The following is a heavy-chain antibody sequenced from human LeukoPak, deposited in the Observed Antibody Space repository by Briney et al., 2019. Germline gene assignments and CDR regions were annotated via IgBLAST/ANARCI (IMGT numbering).Heavy chain of an antibody. Sequence: SETLSLTCTVSGGSISRGGYYWSWIRQHPGKGLEWIGYIYYSGSTYYNPSLKSRVTISVDTSKNQFSLKLNSVTAADTAVYYCASTGYSSSWYPSAEYFQHWGQGTLVTVSS. J-gene: IGHJ1*01. CDR3: ASTGYSSSWYPSAEYFQH. D-gene: IGHD6-13*01. CDR2: IYYSGST. CDR1: GGSISRGGYY. V-gene: IGHV4-31*03.